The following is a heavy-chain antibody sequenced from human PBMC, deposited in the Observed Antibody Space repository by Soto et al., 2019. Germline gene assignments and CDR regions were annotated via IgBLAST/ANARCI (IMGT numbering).Heavy chain of an antibody. V-gene: IGHV1-58*02. J-gene: IGHJ4*02. D-gene: IGHD3-10*01. CDR2: IVVGSGYT. Sequence: QMQLVQSGPEVKKPGTSVKVSCKASGFTFTSSTMQWVRQARGQRLEWIGWIVVGSGYTNYAQKFQERVTITRDMSTSTAYMELSSLRSDDTAVYYCAAGTYFYGSGSYPPSDYWGQGTLVTVCS. CDR3: AAGTYFYGSGSYPPSDY. CDR1: GFTFTSST.